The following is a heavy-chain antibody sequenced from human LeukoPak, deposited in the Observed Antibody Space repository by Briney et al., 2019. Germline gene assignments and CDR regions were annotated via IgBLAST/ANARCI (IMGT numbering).Heavy chain of an antibody. Sequence: GGSLRLSCAASGFTFSSYWMHWVRQAPGKGLVWVSRINSDGSTTNYADSVKGRFTISRDNAKNTLYLQMNGLRAEDTAVYYCAGAVTPSVRSTGYWGQGTLVTVSS. CDR2: INSDGSTT. V-gene: IGHV3-74*01. CDR1: GFTFSSYW. D-gene: IGHD2-21*02. CDR3: AGAVTPSVRSTGY. J-gene: IGHJ4*02.